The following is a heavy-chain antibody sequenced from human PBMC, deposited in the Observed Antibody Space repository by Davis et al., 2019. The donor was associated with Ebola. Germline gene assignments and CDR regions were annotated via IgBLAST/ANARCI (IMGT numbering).Heavy chain of an antibody. V-gene: IGHV3-53*01. CDR1: GFTFDFYA. J-gene: IGHJ3*01. Sequence: GESLKISCAASGFTFDFYALSWVRQAPGKGLEWVSVIYSDGAADYAGSVKGRFAISRDISKNTVYLQMNSLRGDDTAVYYCARGRNDYGDYPFWGQGTMVTVSS. D-gene: IGHD4-17*01. CDR2: IYSDGAA. CDR3: ARGRNDYGDYPF.